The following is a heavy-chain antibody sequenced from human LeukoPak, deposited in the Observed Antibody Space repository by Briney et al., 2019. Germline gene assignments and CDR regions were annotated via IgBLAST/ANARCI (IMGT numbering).Heavy chain of an antibody. J-gene: IGHJ4*02. CDR1: GFTFSSYA. CDR2: ISSNGGST. Sequence: GGSLRLSCAASGFTFSSYAMTWVRQAPGKGLEYVSAISSNGGSTYYANSVKGRFIISRDNSKNTLYLQMGSLRAEDMAVYYCARDRITMISSGFDYWGQGTLVTVSS. D-gene: IGHD3-22*01. V-gene: IGHV3-64*01. CDR3: ARDRITMISSGFDY.